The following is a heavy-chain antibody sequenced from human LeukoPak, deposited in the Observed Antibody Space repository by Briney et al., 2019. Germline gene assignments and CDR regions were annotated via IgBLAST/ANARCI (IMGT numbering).Heavy chain of an antibody. D-gene: IGHD3-3*01. J-gene: IGHJ3*02. CDR3: ATIDFWSGYPANYDAFDI. V-gene: IGHV1-24*01. Sequence: GASVKVSCKVSGYTLTELSMHLVRQAPGKGLEWMGGFDPEDGETIYAQKFQGRVTMTEDTSTDTAYMELSSLRSEDTAVYYCATIDFWSGYPANYDAFDIWGQGTMVTVSS. CDR1: GYTLTELS. CDR2: FDPEDGET.